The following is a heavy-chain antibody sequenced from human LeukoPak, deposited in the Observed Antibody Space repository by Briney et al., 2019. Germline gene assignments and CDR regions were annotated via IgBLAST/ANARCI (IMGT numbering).Heavy chain of an antibody. D-gene: IGHD3-10*01. CDR1: GYTFTSYG. V-gene: IGHV1-18*01. CDR2: ISAYNGNT. J-gene: IGHJ5*02. CDR3: ARDFQLVRGILWFDP. Sequence: ALVKVSCKASGYTFTSYGISWVRQAPGQGPEWMGWISAYNGNTNYAQKLQGRVTMTTDTSTSTAYMELRSLRSDDTAVYYCARDFQLVRGILWFDPWGQGTLVTVSS.